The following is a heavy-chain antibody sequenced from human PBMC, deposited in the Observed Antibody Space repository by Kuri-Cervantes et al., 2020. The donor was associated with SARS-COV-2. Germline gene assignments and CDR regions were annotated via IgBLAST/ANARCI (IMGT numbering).Heavy chain of an antibody. J-gene: IGHJ3*02. CDR1: GFFFSRFA. CDR2: IRSKAYGGTT. Sequence: SLSLSCSVSGFFFSRFATTWVRQAPGKGLEWVGFIRSKAYGGTTEYAASVKGRFTISRDDSKSIAYLQMNSLKTEDTAVYYCTRDPAYDAFDIWGQGTMVTVSS. V-gene: IGHV3-49*04. CDR3: TRDPAYDAFDI.